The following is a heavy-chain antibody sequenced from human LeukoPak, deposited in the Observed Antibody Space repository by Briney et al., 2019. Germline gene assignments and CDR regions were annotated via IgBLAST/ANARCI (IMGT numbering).Heavy chain of an antibody. CDR2: MNPNSGNT. J-gene: IGHJ4*02. CDR3: ARVTAYSSSWYLGY. D-gene: IGHD6-13*01. V-gene: IGHV1-8*01. CDR1: GYTFTSYD. Sequence: ASVKVSCKASGYTFTSYDINWVRQATGQGLAWMGWMNPNSGNTGYAQKFQGRVTMTRNTSISTAYMELSSLRSEDTAVYYCARVTAYSSSWYLGYWGQGTLVTVSS.